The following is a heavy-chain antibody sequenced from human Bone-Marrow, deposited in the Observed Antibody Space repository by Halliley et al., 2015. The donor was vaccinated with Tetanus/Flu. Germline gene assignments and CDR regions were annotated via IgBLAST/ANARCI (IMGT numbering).Heavy chain of an antibody. V-gene: IGHV3-30*18. J-gene: IGHJ4*02. CDR3: AKDLRIAVLDY. Sequence: SLRLSCAASGFTFSNYGMHWVRQAPGKGLEWVSVISYDGSYKYYADSVKGRFTISRDNSKNTLYLQMNSLRGEDTAVYYCAKDLRIAVLDYWGQGTLVTVSS. CDR2: ISYDGSYK. D-gene: IGHD6-19*01. CDR1: GFTFSNYG.